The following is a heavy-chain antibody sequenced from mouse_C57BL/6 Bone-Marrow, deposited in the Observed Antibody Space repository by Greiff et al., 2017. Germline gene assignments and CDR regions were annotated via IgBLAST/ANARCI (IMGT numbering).Heavy chain of an antibody. J-gene: IGHJ2*01. D-gene: IGHD4-1*01. Sequence: QVQLQQPGAELVKPGASVKLSCKASGYTFTSYWMPWVHQRPGQGLEWLGAIDPSDSYTNYNQKFKGKATLTEDTSSSTAYMQLSSLTSEDSAVYYCASQTGTDFDYWGQGTTLTVSS. CDR2: IDPSDSYT. V-gene: IGHV1-50*01. CDR1: GYTFTSYW. CDR3: ASQTGTDFDY.